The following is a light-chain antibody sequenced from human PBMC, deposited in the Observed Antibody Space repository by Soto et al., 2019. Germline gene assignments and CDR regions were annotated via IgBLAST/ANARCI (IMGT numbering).Light chain of an antibody. V-gene: IGKV1-27*01. CDR3: QKYDSAPWT. CDR1: QDISNY. Sequence: DIQMTQSPSSLSASVGDRVTITCRASQDISNYLAWYQQKPGKVPKLLIYAASTLQSGVTSRFSGSGSGTAFTLTISSLQPEDVATYYCQKYDSAPWTFGQGTKVEIK. J-gene: IGKJ1*01. CDR2: AAS.